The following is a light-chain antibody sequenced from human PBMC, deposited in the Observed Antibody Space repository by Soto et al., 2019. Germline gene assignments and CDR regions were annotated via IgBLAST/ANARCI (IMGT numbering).Light chain of an antibody. CDR2: GAS. V-gene: IGKV3D-15*01. J-gene: IGKJ3*01. CDR3: QQYNNWPFT. CDR1: QSVSSN. Sequence: EIVMTQSPATLSVSPGERATLSCRASQSVSSNLAWYQQKPGQVPRLLIYGASTRDTGIPARFSGSGSWTEFTLTISILKSEDFAVYYCQQYNNWPFTFGPGNKLDIK.